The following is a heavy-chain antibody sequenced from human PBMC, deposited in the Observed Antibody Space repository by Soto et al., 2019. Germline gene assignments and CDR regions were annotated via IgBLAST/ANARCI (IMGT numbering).Heavy chain of an antibody. V-gene: IGHV4-34*01. D-gene: IGHD6-6*01. CDR1: GGSFSGYY. Sequence: SETLSLTCAVYGGSFSGYYWSWIRQPPGKGLEWIGEINHSGSTNYNPSLKSRVTISVDTSKNQFSLKLSSVTAADTAVYYCARSSIAARRTYDYWGQGTLVTVSS. CDR3: ARSSIAARRTYDY. CDR2: INHSGST. J-gene: IGHJ4*02.